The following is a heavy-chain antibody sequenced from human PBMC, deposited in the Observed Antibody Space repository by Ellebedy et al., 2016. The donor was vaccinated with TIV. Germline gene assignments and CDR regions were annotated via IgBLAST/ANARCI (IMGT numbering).Heavy chain of an antibody. D-gene: IGHD4-17*01. J-gene: IGHJ4*02. CDR2: ISGYNGNT. CDR1: GYTFTNYG. Sequence: AASVKVSCKASGYTFTNYGISWVRQAPGQGLEWMGWISGYNGNTYSAQKLQGRVTMTTDTSTSTAYMELMSLRSDDTAVYYCARFVDGDYEDYWGQGALVTVSS. CDR3: ARFVDGDYEDY. V-gene: IGHV1-18*04.